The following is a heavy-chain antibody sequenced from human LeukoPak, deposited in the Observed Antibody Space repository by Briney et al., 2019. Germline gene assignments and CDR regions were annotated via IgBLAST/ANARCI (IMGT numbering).Heavy chain of an antibody. CDR2: TYYMSNWNN. J-gene: IGHJ4*02. Sequence: SQTLSLTCAISGDSVSSNNAAWHWIRQSPSRGLEWLGRTYYMSNWNNDYAVSVKSRKTIRPDTSKNQFSLKLSSVTASDTAVYYCARVVGSYDSSGYYLDYPDYWGQGTLVTVSS. CDR3: ARVVGSYDSSGYYLDYPDY. V-gene: IGHV6-1*01. D-gene: IGHD3-22*01. CDR1: GDSVSSNNAA.